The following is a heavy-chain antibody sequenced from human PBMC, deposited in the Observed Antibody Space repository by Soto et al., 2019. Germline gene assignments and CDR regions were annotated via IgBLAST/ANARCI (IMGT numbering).Heavy chain of an antibody. CDR2: ISGSGDST. D-gene: IGHD6-13*01. CDR1: GFIFSSYA. V-gene: IGHV3-23*01. Sequence: EVQLLESGGGLVQPGGSLRLSCAASGFIFSSYAMNWVRQAPGKGLEWVSVISGSGDSTYYAGSVKGRFTMSRDNSKNTLYLQMNSLRAEDTAVYYCARRGPGIYFDYWGQGTLVTVSS. J-gene: IGHJ4*02. CDR3: ARRGPGIYFDY.